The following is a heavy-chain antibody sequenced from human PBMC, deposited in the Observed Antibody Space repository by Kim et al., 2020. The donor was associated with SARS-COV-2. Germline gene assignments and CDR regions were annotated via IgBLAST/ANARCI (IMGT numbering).Heavy chain of an antibody. CDR3: AKDRGIAARLSYYYYGMDV. Sequence: GRFTISRDNSKTTLYLQMNSLRAEDTAVYYCAKDRGIAARLSYYYYGMDVWGQGTTVTVSS. V-gene: IGHV3-30*02. D-gene: IGHD6-6*01. J-gene: IGHJ6*02.